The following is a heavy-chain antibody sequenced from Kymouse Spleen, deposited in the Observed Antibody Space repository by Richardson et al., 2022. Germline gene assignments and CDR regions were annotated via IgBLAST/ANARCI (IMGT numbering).Heavy chain of an antibody. V-gene: IGHV3-15*01. CDR2: IKSKTDGGTT. CDR1: GFTFSNAW. J-gene: IGHJ6*02. Sequence: EVQLVESGGGLVKPGGSLRLSCAASGFTFSNAWMSWVRQAPGKGLEWVGRIKSKTDGGTTDYAAPVKGRFTISRDDSKNTLYLQMNSLKTEDTAVYYCTTERITMVRGAPVYYYYYYGMDVWGQGTTVTVSS. D-gene: IGHD3-10*01. CDR3: TTERITMVRGAPVYYYYYYGMDV.